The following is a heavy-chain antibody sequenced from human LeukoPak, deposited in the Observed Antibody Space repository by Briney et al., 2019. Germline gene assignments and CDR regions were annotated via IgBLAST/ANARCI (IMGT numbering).Heavy chain of an antibody. J-gene: IGHJ4*02. D-gene: IGHD5-24*01. CDR2: ISSSGSTI. V-gene: IGHV3-11*04. CDR1: GFTFSGYY. Sequence: GGSLRLSCAASGFTFSGYYMSWIRQAPGKGLEWVSYISSSGSTIYYADSVKGRFTISRDNAKNSLYLQMNSLRAEDTAVYYCARDSIAEMATGDFDYWGQGTLVTVSS. CDR3: ARDSIAEMATGDFDY.